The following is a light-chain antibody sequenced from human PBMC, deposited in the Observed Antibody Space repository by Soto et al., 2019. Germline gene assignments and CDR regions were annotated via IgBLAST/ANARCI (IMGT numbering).Light chain of an antibody. Sequence: EIVLTQSPGTLSLSPGERATLSCRASQSVSSSYLAWYQQKPGQAPRLLIYGASSRATGVPDRFSGSGSGTDFTLTISRLEPDEFAVYYCQQYGSSPITFGQGTRLEIK. V-gene: IGKV3-20*01. J-gene: IGKJ5*01. CDR3: QQYGSSPIT. CDR2: GAS. CDR1: QSVSSSY.